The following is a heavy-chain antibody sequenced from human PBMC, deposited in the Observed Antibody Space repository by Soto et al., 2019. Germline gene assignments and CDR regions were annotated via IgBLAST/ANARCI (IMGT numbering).Heavy chain of an antibody. CDR1: GFTFSSYS. V-gene: IGHV3-48*02. J-gene: IGHJ6*02. D-gene: IGHD3-9*01. CDR2: ISSSSSTI. CDR3: ARDPLVIIGGGVGYYYYGMDV. Sequence: GGSLRLSCAASGFTFSSYSMNWVRQAPGKGLEWVSYISSSSSTIYYADSVKGRFTISRDNAKNSLYLQMNSLRDEDTAVYYCARDPLVIIGGGVGYYYYGMDVWGQGTTVTVSS.